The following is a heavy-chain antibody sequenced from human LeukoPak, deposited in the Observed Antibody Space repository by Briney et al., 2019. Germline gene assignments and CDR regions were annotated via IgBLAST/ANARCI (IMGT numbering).Heavy chain of an antibody. CDR3: ARHTTGTILFDY. J-gene: IGHJ4*02. V-gene: IGHV4-59*01. CDR2: IYYSGST. D-gene: IGHD1-1*01. Sequence: SETLSLTCAVYGESSFSSYYWSWIRQPPGKGLEWIGYIYYSGSTNYNPSLKSRVTISVDTSKNQFSLKLSSVTAADTAVYYCARHTTGTILFDYWGQGTLVTVSS. CDR1: GESSFSSYY.